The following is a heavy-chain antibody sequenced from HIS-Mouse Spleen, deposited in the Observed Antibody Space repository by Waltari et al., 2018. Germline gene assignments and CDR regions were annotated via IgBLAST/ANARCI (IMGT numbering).Heavy chain of an antibody. CDR3: ARDIKAAAC. V-gene: IGHV3-66*01. CDR1: GFTVCSND. J-gene: IGHJ4*02. CDR2: IYSGGST. D-gene: IGHD6-13*01. Sequence: EVQLVESGGGWVQPGGSLRLPCAAFGFTVCSNDRSWVRQAPGKGLEWVSVIYSGGSTYYADSVKGRFTISRDNSKNTLYLQMNSLRAEDTAVYYCARDIKAAACWGQGTLVTVSS.